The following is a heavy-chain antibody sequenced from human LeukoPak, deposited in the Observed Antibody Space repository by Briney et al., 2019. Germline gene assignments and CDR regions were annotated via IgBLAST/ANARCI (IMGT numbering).Heavy chain of an antibody. CDR3: AKDQEDIVVVPAALHFYYYYYMDV. CDR1: GFTFSSYG. D-gene: IGHD2-2*01. CDR2: IRYDGSNK. J-gene: IGHJ6*03. V-gene: IGHV3-30*02. Sequence: GGSLRLSCAASGFTFSSYGMHWVRQAPGKGLEWVAFIRYDGSNKYYADSVKGRFTISRDNSKNTLYLQMNSLRAEDTAVYYCAKDQEDIVVVPAALHFYYYYYMDVWGKGTTVTVSS.